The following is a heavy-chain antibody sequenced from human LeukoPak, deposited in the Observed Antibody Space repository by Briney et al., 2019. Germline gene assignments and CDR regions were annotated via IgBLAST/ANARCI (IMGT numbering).Heavy chain of an antibody. V-gene: IGHV3-53*01. D-gene: IGHD4-11*01. CDR2: NYSGGST. J-gene: IGHJ4*02. CDR1: GFTVCTIH. CDR3: AKDLDYTTYGYYFDY. Sequence: PGGSLRLSCAASGFTVCTIHMTWVGPAPGPGLECVSVNYSGGSTYYADSVKGRLAIYRDSSKNTLYLEMNSLRAEDTAVYYCAKDLDYTTYGYYFDYWGQGTLVTVSS.